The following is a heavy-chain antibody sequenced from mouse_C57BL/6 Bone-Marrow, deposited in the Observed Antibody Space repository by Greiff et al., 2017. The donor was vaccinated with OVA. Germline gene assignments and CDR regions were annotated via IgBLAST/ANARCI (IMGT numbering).Heavy chain of an antibody. CDR1: GYTFTDYY. CDR2: INPYNGGT. V-gene: IGHV1-19*01. Sequence: EVQLQQSGPVLVKPGASVKMSCKASGYTFTDYYMNWVKQSHGKSLEWIGVINPYNGGTSYNQKVKGKATLTVDKSSSTAYMELNSLTSEDSAVYYCARGHRVDYYAMDYWGQGTSVTVSS. D-gene: IGHD1-1*02. CDR3: ARGHRVDYYAMDY. J-gene: IGHJ4*01.